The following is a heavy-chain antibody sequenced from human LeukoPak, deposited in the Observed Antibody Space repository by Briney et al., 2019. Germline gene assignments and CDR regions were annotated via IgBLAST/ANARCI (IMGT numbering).Heavy chain of an antibody. V-gene: IGHV4-34*01. CDR1: GGSFSGYY. D-gene: IGHD3-10*01. Sequence: KPSETLSLTCAVYGGSFSGYYWSWIRQPPGKGLEWIGEINHSGSTNYNPSLKSRVTISVDTSKNQFSLKLSSVTAADTAVYYCARLGPLLLLWFGELSREANWFDPWGQGTLVTVSS. CDR2: INHSGST. CDR3: ARLGPLLLLWFGELSREANWFDP. J-gene: IGHJ5*02.